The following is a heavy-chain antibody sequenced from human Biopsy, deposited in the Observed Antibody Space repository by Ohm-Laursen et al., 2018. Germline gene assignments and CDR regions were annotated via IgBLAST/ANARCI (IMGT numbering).Heavy chain of an antibody. CDR1: GYSISSDYR. CDR3: ARVGSGWAPFDK. V-gene: IGHV4-38-2*01. J-gene: IGHJ4*02. Sequence: TLSLTCAVSGYSISSDYRWGWIRQAPGKTLEWLGNIFKDGNTHYNPSLRSRLIISIDTSKNQFSLMMTSVSGTDTAVYFCARVGSGWAPFDKWGPGTLVTVSS. CDR2: IFKDGNT. D-gene: IGHD6-19*01.